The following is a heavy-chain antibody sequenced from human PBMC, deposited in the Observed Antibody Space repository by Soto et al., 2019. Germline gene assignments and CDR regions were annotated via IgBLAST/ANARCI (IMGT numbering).Heavy chain of an antibody. CDR2: IIPIVGLT. D-gene: IGHD2-8*02. V-gene: IGHV1-69*02. CDR3: ARPTGGHDAGGNDMDV. J-gene: IGHJ6*03. Sequence: QVQLLQSGSEVKKPGSSVKVSCRASGGSLSSYPVTWVRQAPGQGLEWMGRIIPIVGLTNYAQKFQGRVTITVDKSTSTAYIELSSLRSDDTAVYYCARPTGGHDAGGNDMDVWGKGTTVIVSS. CDR1: GGSLSSYP.